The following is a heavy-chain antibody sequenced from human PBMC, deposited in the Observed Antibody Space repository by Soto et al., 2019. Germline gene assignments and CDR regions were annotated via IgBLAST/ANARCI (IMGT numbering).Heavy chain of an antibody. CDR3: AREVTIFDLRRDYYGMDV. D-gene: IGHD3-3*01. V-gene: IGHV4-4*02. Sequence: PSETLSLTCAVSGGSISSSNWWSWVRQPPGKGLEWIGEIYHSGSTNYNPSLKSRVTISVDKSKNQFSLKLSSVTAADTAVYYCAREVTIFDLRRDYYGMDVWGQGTTVTVSS. CDR2: IYHSGST. CDR1: GGSISSSNW. J-gene: IGHJ6*02.